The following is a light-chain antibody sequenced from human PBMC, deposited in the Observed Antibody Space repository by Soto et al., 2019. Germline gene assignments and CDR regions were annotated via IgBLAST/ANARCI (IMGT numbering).Light chain of an antibody. CDR2: VAS. CDR1: QSVTSN. V-gene: IGKV3-15*01. Sequence: EIVMTQSPGTLSVSPGARATLSCRASQSVTSNLAWYQQKPCQAPRLLIYVASTSATGIPARFSGSGSGTEFTLTISSLQPEEFAVYYWQQYQSWPLTFGGGSKVEI. CDR3: QQYQSWPLT. J-gene: IGKJ4*01.